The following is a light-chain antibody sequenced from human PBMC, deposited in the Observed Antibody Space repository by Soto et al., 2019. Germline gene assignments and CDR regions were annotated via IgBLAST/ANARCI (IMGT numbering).Light chain of an antibody. CDR2: DAS. CDR3: QQRSNWPRVT. CDR1: QSVSSY. J-gene: IGKJ3*01. Sequence: EIVMTQSPATLSVSPGERVTLSCRASQSVSSYLAWYQQKPGQAPRLLIYDASNRATGIPARFSGSGSGTDFTLTISSLEPEDFAVYYCQQRSNWPRVTFGPGTKVDIK. V-gene: IGKV3-11*01.